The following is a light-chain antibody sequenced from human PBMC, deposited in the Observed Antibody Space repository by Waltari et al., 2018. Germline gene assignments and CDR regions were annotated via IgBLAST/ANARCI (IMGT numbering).Light chain of an antibody. V-gene: IGLV3-1*01. Sequence: SSALTQPPSVSVSPGQTASITCSGDQLGHQYASWYQQKPGQSPLLVIYEDNKRPSGIPERFSGSSSGNTATLTISGTQAMDEADYYCQAWDSSPYVFG. CDR1: QLGHQY. CDR2: EDN. J-gene: IGLJ1*01. CDR3: QAWDSSPYV.